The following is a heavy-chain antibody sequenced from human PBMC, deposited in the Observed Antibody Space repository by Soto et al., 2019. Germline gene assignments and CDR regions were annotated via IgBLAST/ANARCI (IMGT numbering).Heavy chain of an antibody. CDR2: FTPGNGKT. J-gene: IGHJ4*02. V-gene: IGHV1-3*01. Sequence: QVHLVQSGAEVKKPGASVKVSCKASGYTVTDYAIYWVRQAPGQSLEWMGWFTPGNGKTRYSEKFRGRVTITADESTSTAYMELSSLRSEDTAVYYWARAGYSSSWYFDYWGQGTLVTVSS. CDR1: GYTVTDYA. D-gene: IGHD6-13*01. CDR3: ARAGYSSSWYFDY.